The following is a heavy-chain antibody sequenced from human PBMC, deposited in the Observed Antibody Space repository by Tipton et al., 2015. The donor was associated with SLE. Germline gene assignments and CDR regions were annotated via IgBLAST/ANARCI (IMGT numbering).Heavy chain of an antibody. Sequence: TLSLTCTVSGGSISSYYWTWIRQPPGKGLEWIGTIYHSGSTYYNPSLKSRVTISLDTSKNQFSLKLTSVTAADTAVYYCARGMVTWRGAILGVDVWGQGTTVNVSS. J-gene: IGHJ6*02. V-gene: IGHV4-38-2*02. CDR2: IYHSGST. CDR3: ARGMVTWRGAILGVDV. D-gene: IGHD2-21*02. CDR1: GGSISSYY.